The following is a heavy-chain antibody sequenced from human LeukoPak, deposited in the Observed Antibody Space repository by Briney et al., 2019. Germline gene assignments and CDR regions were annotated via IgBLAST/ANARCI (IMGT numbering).Heavy chain of an antibody. CDR3: ARDPYYYDSSGFDY. CDR2: ISYDGSNK. J-gene: IGHJ4*02. CDR1: GCTFSSYA. V-gene: IGHV3-30-3*01. D-gene: IGHD3-22*01. Sequence: GRSLRLSCAASGCTFSSYALHWVRQAPGKGLEWVAVISYDGSNKYYADSVKGRFTISRDNSKNTLYLQMNSLRAEDTAVYYCARDPYYYDSSGFDYWGQGTLVTVSS.